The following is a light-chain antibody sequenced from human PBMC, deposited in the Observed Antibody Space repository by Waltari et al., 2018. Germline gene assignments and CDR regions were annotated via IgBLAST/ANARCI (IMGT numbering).Light chain of an antibody. Sequence: QTVVTQEPSLTVSPGGTVTLTCASSTGEVTSGYNPNWFQQKPGQAPRALIYATSNEHSWTPARFSGSLLGDKAALTLSGVQPEDEADYYCLLYYDNAQLGVFGGGTKLTVL. V-gene: IGLV7-43*01. J-gene: IGLJ3*02. CDR2: ATS. CDR1: TGEVTSGYN. CDR3: LLYYDNAQLGV.